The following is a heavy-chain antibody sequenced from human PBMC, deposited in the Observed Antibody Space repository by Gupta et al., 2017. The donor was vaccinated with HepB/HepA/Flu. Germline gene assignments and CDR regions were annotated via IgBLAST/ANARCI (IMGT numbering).Heavy chain of an antibody. V-gene: IGHV6-1*01. CDR3: AREGTGLSD. J-gene: IGHJ4*02. D-gene: IGHD3-10*01. CDR2: TYYRSKWYN. Sequence: QVQLQQSGPGLVKPSQTLSLTCAISGDSVSRNSAAWHWIRQSPPRGLEWLGRTYYRSKWYNDYAVSVKSRITINADTSKNQFSLQVNSVTPEDAAVYFCAREGTGLSDWGQGTLVTVSS. CDR1: GDSVSRNSAA.